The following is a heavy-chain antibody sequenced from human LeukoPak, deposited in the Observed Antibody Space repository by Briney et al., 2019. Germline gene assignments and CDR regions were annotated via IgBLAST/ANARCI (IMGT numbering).Heavy chain of an antibody. CDR2: IYYSGST. V-gene: IGHV4-39*07. Sequence: SETLSLTCTVSGGSISSSSYYWGWIRQPPGKGLEWIGSIYYSGSTYYNPSLKSRVTISVDTSKNQFSLKLSSVTAADTAVYYCARSSTYGDYEAGDYWGQGTLVTVSS. CDR3: ARSSTYGDYEAGDY. CDR1: GGSISSSSYY. D-gene: IGHD4-17*01. J-gene: IGHJ4*02.